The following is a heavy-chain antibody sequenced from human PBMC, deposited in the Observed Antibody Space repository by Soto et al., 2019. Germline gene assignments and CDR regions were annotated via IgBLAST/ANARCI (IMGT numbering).Heavy chain of an antibody. CDR1: GFTFDDYA. CDR3: AKDVSASGSFFDY. Sequence: EVQLVESGGGLVQPGRSLRLSCAASGFTFDDYAMHWVRQAPGKGLEWVSGISWNSGSVGYADSVKGRFTISRDNAKNSLYLQMNGLRPQDTALYYCAKDVSASGSFFDYWGQG. CDR2: ISWNSGSV. J-gene: IGHJ4*02. V-gene: IGHV3-9*01. D-gene: IGHD3-10*01.